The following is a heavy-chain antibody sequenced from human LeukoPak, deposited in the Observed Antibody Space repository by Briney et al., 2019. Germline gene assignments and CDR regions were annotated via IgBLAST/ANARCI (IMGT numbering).Heavy chain of an antibody. D-gene: IGHD3-10*01. CDR3: AREGDEYFDY. Sequence: GRSLRLSCAASGFTFSSYAMHWVRQAPGKGLEWVAVISYDGSNKYYADSVKGRFTISRDNSKNTLYLQMNSLRAEDTAVYYCAREGDEYFDYWGQGTLVTVSS. V-gene: IGHV3-30-3*01. CDR1: GFTFSSYA. J-gene: IGHJ4*02. CDR2: ISYDGSNK.